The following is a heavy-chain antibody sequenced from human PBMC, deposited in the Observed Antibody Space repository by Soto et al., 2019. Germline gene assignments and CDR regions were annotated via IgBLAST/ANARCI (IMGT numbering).Heavy chain of an antibody. V-gene: IGHV4-4*09. J-gene: IGHJ4*02. D-gene: IGHD3-16*01. Sequence: SETLSLTCSVSGASFSKYDCTWIRQPPGRGLEWIGYIYINGNTRYTPPLERRLTISIDTSANEFSMNLTAVTAADTAIYYCANVFFGAIGPALWGQGTLVTVSS. CDR2: IYINGNT. CDR1: GASFSKYD. CDR3: ANVFFGAIGPAL.